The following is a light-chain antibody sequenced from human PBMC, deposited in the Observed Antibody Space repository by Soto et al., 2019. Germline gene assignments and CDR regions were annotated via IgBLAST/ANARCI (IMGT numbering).Light chain of an antibody. V-gene: IGKV3-20*01. Sequence: EIVLTQSPGTLSLSPGERATLSCRASQSVSSSYLAWYQQKPGQAPRLLIYGASSRATGIPDRFSGSGSGTDFTLTISRLEPEDFALYYCQQYGRSPVTFGPGTKVDIK. CDR2: GAS. CDR3: QQYGRSPVT. J-gene: IGKJ3*01. CDR1: QSVSSSY.